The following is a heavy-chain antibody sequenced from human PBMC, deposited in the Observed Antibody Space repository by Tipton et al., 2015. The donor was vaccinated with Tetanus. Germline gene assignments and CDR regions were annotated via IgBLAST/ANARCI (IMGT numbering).Heavy chain of an antibody. V-gene: IGHV3-7*01. J-gene: IGHJ6*02. CDR2: IKQDGSDK. D-gene: IGHD2/OR15-2a*01. CDR3: VRRWFGTQYYFGMDV. CDR1: GFTFSNYW. Sequence: SLRLSCAASGFTFSNYWMSWVRQAPGRGLEWVASIKQDGSDKNYVDSVKGRFTISRDNAKNSLYLQMSSPRAEDTAVYYCVRRWFGTQYYFGMDVWGQGTTVTVSS.